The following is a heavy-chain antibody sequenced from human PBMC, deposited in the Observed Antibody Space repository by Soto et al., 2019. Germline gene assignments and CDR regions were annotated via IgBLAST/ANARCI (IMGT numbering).Heavy chain of an antibody. D-gene: IGHD3-3*01. CDR2: MNPNSGNT. CDR3: ARGRGVTIFGVAPRNEYGMDV. CDR1: GYTFTSYD. V-gene: IGHV1-8*01. J-gene: IGHJ6*02. Sequence: ASVKVSCKASGYTFTSYDINWVRQATGQGLEWMGWMNPNSGNTGYAQKFQGRVTMTRNTSISTAYMELSSLRSEDTAVYYCARGRGVTIFGVAPRNEYGMDVWGQGTTVTV.